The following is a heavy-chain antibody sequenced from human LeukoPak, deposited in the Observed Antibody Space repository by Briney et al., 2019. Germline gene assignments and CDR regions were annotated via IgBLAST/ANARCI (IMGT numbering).Heavy chain of an antibody. CDR2: TNSDGSST. CDR3: ARSELSPSDFDY. Sequence: GGSLRLSCAVSVFTFSSYYMHWVRQAPGKGLVWVSRTNSDGSSTTYADSAKGRFTISRDNTKNSLYLQMNSLRAEDTAVYYCARSELSPSDFDYWGQGTLVTVSS. V-gene: IGHV3-74*01. J-gene: IGHJ4*02. CDR1: VFTFSSYY. D-gene: IGHD3-10*01.